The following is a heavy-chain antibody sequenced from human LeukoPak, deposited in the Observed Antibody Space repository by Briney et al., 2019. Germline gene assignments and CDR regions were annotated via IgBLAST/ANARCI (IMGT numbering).Heavy chain of an antibody. Sequence: ASVKVSFKASGYTFTVYYMHWVRQAPGQGREWMGWINPNSGGTNYAQKFQGRVTMTRDTSISTAYMELSRLRSDDTAVYYCARVIVGWTTRKQLALGYYYYYMDVWGKGTTVTVSS. V-gene: IGHV1-2*02. J-gene: IGHJ6*03. CDR3: ARVIVGWTTRKQLALGYYYYYMDV. D-gene: IGHD3-16*02. CDR2: INPNSGGT. CDR1: GYTFTVYY.